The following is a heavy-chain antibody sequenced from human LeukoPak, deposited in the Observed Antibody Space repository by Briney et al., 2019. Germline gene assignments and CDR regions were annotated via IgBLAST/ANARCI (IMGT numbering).Heavy chain of an antibody. D-gene: IGHD2-2*01. CDR3: ARVRRDTCSSSDCYVGPPFYYYYYYMDV. V-gene: IGHV4-39*07. J-gene: IGHJ6*03. Sequence: SETLSLTCTVSGGSISSSSYYWGWIRQPPGKGLEWIGSTYYTGSTYYNPSLRSRVTISVDRSKNQFSLKLSSVTAADTAVYYCARVRRDTCSSSDCYVGPPFYYYYYYMDVWGIGTTVTVSS. CDR2: TYYTGST. CDR1: GGSISSSSYY.